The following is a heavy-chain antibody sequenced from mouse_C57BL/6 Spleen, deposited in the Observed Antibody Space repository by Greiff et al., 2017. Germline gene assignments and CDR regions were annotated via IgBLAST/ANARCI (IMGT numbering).Heavy chain of an antibody. CDR3: ARVYDGYYGYFDV. Sequence: QVQLKQPGAELVKPGASVKLSCKASGYTFTSYWMHWVKQRPGRGLEWIGRIDPNSGGTKYNEKFKSKATLTVDKPSSTAYMQLSSLTSEDSAVYYCARVYDGYYGYFDVWGTGTTVTVSS. CDR1: GYTFTSYW. J-gene: IGHJ1*03. CDR2: IDPNSGGT. D-gene: IGHD2-3*01. V-gene: IGHV1-72*01.